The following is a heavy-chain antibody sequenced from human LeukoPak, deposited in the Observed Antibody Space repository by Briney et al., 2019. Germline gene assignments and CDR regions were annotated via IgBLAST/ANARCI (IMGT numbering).Heavy chain of an antibody. V-gene: IGHV4-4*08. D-gene: IGHD6-13*01. CDR2: IYTSGST. Sequence: SETLSLTCTVSGGSISSYYWSWIRQPPGKGLEWIGYIYTSGSTNYNPSLKSRVTMSVDTSKNQFSLKLSSVTAADTAVYYCARGTLYNSRNPGLFDYWGQGTLVTVSS. CDR1: GGSISSYY. J-gene: IGHJ4*02. CDR3: ARGTLYNSRNPGLFDY.